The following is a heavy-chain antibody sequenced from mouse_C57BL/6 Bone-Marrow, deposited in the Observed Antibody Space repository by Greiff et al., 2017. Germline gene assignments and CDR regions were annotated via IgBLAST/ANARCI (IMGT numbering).Heavy chain of an antibody. Sequence: QVQLQQSGAELVKPGASVKLSCKASGYTFTSYWMHWVKQRPGQGLEWIGMIHPNSGSTNYNEKFKSKATLTVDKSSSTAYMQLSSLTSEDSAVYYCARRALNYFDYWGQGTTLTVSS. D-gene: IGHD3-3*01. CDR2: IHPNSGST. J-gene: IGHJ2*01. CDR3: ARRALNYFDY. V-gene: IGHV1-64*01. CDR1: GYTFTSYW.